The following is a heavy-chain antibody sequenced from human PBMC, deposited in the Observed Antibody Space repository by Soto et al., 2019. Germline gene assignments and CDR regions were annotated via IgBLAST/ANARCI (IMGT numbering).Heavy chain of an antibody. Sequence: EVQLLESGGGLVQPGRSLRLSCAASGFTFSSYAMSWVRQAPGKGLEWVSAISGSGGSTYYADSVKGRFTISRDNSKNTLYLQMNSLRAEDTAVYYCAKDLWELLGFDYWGQGTLVTVSS. V-gene: IGHV3-23*01. CDR3: AKDLWELLGFDY. CDR1: GFTFSSYA. J-gene: IGHJ4*02. CDR2: ISGSGGST. D-gene: IGHD1-26*01.